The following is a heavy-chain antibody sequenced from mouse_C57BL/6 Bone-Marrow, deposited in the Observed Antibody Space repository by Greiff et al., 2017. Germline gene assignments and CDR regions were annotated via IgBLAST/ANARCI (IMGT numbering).Heavy chain of an antibody. CDR2: IDPSDSYT. D-gene: IGHD1-1*01. Sequence: VQLQQPGAELVKPGASVKLSCKASGYTFTSYWMQWVKQRPGQGLEWIGEIDPSDSYTNYNQKFKGKATLTVDTSSSTAYMQLSSLTSEDSAVYYCARFYYYGSSRDYWGQGTTLTVSS. CDR3: ARFYYYGSSRDY. CDR1: GYTFTSYW. V-gene: IGHV1-50*01. J-gene: IGHJ2*01.